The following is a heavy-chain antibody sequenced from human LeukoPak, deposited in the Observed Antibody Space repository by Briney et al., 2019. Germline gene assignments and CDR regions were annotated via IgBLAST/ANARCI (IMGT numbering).Heavy chain of an antibody. J-gene: IGHJ4*02. CDR1: GYTFTSYY. CDR3: ARDLALQRLVPSPFDY. V-gene: IGHV1-46*01. D-gene: IGHD6-19*01. Sequence: GASVKVSCKASGYTFTSYYMHWVRQAPGQGLEWMGIINPSGGSTSYAQKFQGRVTMTRDTSTSTVYMELSSLRSEDTAVNYCARDLALQRLVPSPFDYWGQGTLVTVSS. CDR2: INPSGGST.